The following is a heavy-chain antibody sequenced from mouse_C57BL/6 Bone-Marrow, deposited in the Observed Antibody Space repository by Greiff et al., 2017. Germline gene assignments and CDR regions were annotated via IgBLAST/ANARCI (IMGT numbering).Heavy chain of an antibody. Sequence: EVQVVVSGGGLVQPGGSLSLSCAASGFTFTDYYMSWVRQPPGKALEWLGFIRIIANGSTSEYSVSVKGRFTISRDNSQSILYLQMNALRAEDSSSYYSAKYGSKYEDYWGQGTTLTVSS. D-gene: IGHD2-5*01. CDR3: AKYGSKYEDY. J-gene: IGHJ2*01. V-gene: IGHV7-3*01. CDR1: GFTFTDYY. CDR2: IRIIANGSTS.